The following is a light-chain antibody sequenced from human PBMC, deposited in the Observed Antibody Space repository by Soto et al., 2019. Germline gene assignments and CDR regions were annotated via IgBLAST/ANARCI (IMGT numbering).Light chain of an antibody. CDR2: EVS. Sequence: QSALTQPPSASGSPGQSVTISCTGTSSDVGTYNYVSWHQQHPGKAPKLLIYEVSKRPSRVPDRFSGSKSGNTASLTVSGLQAEDEADYYCISYARSDTYVFGTGTKLTVL. V-gene: IGLV2-8*01. CDR3: ISYARSDTYV. J-gene: IGLJ1*01. CDR1: SSDVGTYNY.